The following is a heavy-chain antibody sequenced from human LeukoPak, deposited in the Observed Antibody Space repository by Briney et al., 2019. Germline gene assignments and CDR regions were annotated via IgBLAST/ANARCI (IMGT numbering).Heavy chain of an antibody. CDR3: ARHVYSSNYYFDY. D-gene: IGHD6-19*01. CDR2: IYPGDSDT. V-gene: IGHV5-51*01. Sequence: GESLKISCQGSGYSFTSSWIGWVRQMPGKGLEWMGIIYPGDSDTRYSPSFQGQVTISADKSISTAYLQWSSLKASDTAMYYCARHVYSSNYYFDYWGQGTLVTVSS. J-gene: IGHJ4*02. CDR1: GYSFTSSW.